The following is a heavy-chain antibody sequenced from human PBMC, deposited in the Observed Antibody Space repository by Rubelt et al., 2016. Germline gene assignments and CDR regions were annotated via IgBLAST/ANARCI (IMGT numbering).Heavy chain of an antibody. CDR2: INHSGRT. CDR3: ARDTTKYYFDY. D-gene: IGHD1-14*01. Sequence: QVQLQQWGAGLLKPSETLSLTCAVYGGSFSGYYWSWIRQPPGKGLEWIGEINHSGRTNYNPSLKSRVTISIHTSKKQFSLKLSSVTAADTAVYYCARDTTKYYFDYWGQGTLGTVSS. J-gene: IGHJ4*02. CDR1: GGSFSGYY. V-gene: IGHV4-34*01.